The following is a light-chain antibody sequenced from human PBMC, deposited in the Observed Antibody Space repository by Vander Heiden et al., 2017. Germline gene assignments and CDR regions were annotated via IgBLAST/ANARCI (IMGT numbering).Light chain of an antibody. V-gene: IGKV1-39*01. J-gene: IGKJ1*01. CDR2: AAS. CDR1: QSISSF. CDR3: QHTYCNPQWT. Sequence: DIQMTQSPSSLSASVGDRVTITCRASQSISSFLNWYQQKPGKAPKLLIYAASSLQSGVPSRFSGSGSGTDFTLTISSLQPEDFATYYCQHTYCNPQWTFGQEIKVEL.